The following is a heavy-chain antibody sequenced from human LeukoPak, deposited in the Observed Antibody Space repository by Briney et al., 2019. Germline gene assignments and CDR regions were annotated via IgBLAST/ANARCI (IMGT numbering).Heavy chain of an antibody. CDR3: ARSTGGNFPLAH. CDR1: GGSISSGDYY. J-gene: IGHJ4*02. CDR2: IYYSGST. Sequence: SETLSLTCSVSGGSISSGDYYWSWIRQPPGEGLEWIGYIYYSGSTYYNPSLQRRVTISVDTSKNQFSLKLTSVTAADTAVYYCARSTGGNFPLAHWGQGTLVTVSS. D-gene: IGHD4-23*01. V-gene: IGHV4-30-4*01.